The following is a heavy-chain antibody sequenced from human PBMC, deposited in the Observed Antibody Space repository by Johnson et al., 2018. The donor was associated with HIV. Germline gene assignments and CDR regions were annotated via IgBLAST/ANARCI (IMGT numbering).Heavy chain of an antibody. CDR3: ASNPPSRYCGGDCYWGAFDI. Sequence: QVQLVESGGGVVQHGGSLRLSCAASRFTFSSYGMHWVRQAPGKGLEWVSGINWNGGSTGYADSVKGRFTISRDNAKNTLDLQLNSLRVEDTAVYYCASNPPSRYCGGDCYWGAFDIWGQGTMVTVSS. D-gene: IGHD2-21*01. CDR2: INWNGGST. J-gene: IGHJ3*02. V-gene: IGHV3-NL1*01. CDR1: RFTFSSYG.